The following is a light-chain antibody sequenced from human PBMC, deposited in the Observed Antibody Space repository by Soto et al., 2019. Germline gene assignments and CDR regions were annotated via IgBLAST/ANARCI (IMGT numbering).Light chain of an antibody. V-gene: IGKV3-20*01. CDR1: QSVSSSF. CDR3: QQYGSSPRT. CDR2: GAS. Sequence: EIVLTQSPGTLSLSPGERATLSCRASQSVSSSFLAWYQHKPGQATRLLIYGASSRATGIPDRFSGSGSGTDFTLTISRLEPEDFAVYYCQQYGSSPRTFGPGTKVDIK. J-gene: IGKJ3*01.